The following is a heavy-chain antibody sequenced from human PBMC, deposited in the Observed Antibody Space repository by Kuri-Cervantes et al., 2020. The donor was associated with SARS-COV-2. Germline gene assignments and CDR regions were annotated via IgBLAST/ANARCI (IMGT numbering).Heavy chain of an antibody. CDR2: INPNSGGT. D-gene: IGHD2-2*02. J-gene: IGHJ6*02. V-gene: IGHV1-2*02. CDR1: GYTFTGYY. CDR3: AREGEYQLLYSSGIYYYGMDV. Sequence: ASVKVSCKASGYTFTGYYVDWVRQAPGQGLEWMGWINPNSGGTNYAQKFQGRVTMTRDTSISTAYMELSRLRSDDTAVYYCAREGEYQLLYSSGIYYYGMDVWGQGTTVTVSS.